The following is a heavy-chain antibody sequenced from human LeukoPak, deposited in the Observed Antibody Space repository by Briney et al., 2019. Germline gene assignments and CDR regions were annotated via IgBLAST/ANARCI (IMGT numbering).Heavy chain of an antibody. D-gene: IGHD6-6*01. CDR3: AKERSIAARPGYFDY. V-gene: IGHV3-9*01. J-gene: IGHJ4*02. CDR2: ISWNSGSI. CDR1: GFTFDDYA. Sequence: GGSLRLSCAASGFTFDDYAMHWVRHAPGKGLEWVSGISWNSGSIGYADSVKGRFTISRDNAKNSLYLQMNSLRAEDTALYYCAKERSIAARPGYFDYWGQGTLVTVSS.